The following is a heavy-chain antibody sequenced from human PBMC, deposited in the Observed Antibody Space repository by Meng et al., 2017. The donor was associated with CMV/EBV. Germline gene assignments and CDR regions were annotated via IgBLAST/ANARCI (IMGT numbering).Heavy chain of an antibody. CDR3: ASEVGATTAFDY. J-gene: IGHJ4*02. CDR2: IYHSGST. CDR1: GGAISSSNW. D-gene: IGHD1-26*01. Sequence: CAVSGGAISSSNWWSWVRQPPGKGLEWIGEIYHSGSTNYNPSLTSRVTISVDKSKNQFSLKLSSVTAADTAVYYCASEVGATTAFDYWGQGTLVTVSS. V-gene: IGHV4-4*02.